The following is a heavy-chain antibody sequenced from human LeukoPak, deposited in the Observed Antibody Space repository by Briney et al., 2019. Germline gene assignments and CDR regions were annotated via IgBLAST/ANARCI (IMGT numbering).Heavy chain of an antibody. D-gene: IGHD2-2*01. CDR2: IDHIGRT. CDR1: GESFSQYY. V-gene: IGHV4-34*01. Sequence: SETLSLTCAVYGESFSQYYWNWVRQSPGKGLEWIGEIDHIGRTKYNPSLKSRVTISVDRSKNQFSLKLNSVTAADTAMYYCARPVDCSSIICTGAMDVWGQGTTVIVTS. CDR3: ARPVDCSSIICTGAMDV. J-gene: IGHJ6*02.